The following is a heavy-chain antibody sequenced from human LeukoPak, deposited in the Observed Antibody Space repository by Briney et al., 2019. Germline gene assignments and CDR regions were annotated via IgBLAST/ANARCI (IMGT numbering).Heavy chain of an antibody. CDR2: INPNSGGT. D-gene: IGHD4-23*01. CDR1: GYTLTGYY. J-gene: IGHJ2*01. CDR3: ARGISGGKGYFDL. Sequence: GASVKVSCKASGYTLTGYYMHWVRQAPGQGLEWMGWINPNSGGTNYAQKFQGRVTMTRDTSISTAYMELSRLRSDDTAVYYCARGISGGKGYFDLWGRGTLVTVSS. V-gene: IGHV1-2*02.